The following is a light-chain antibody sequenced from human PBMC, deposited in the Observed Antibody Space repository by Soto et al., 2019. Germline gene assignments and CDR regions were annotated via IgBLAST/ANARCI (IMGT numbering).Light chain of an antibody. CDR2: SAS. V-gene: IGKV1-17*01. CDR1: QGIRTD. J-gene: IGKJ1*01. CDR3: LQHNSYPRT. Sequence: DIQMSQSPSSLSASVGDRVTITCRASQGIRTDLGWYQQKPGKAPKRLIYSASSLQSGVPSKFSGSGSGTEFTLTISSLQPEDFATYYCLQHNSYPRTFGQGTKVEIK.